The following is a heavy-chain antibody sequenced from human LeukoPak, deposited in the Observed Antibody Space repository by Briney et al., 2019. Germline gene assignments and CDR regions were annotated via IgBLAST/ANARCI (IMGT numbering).Heavy chain of an antibody. Sequence: GGSLRLSCAASGFTFSGSAMHWVRQASGKGLEWVGRIRSKANSYATAYAASVKGRFTISRDDSKNMAYLQMNSLKTEDTAVYYCTRQAAAAGTDYYYYMDVWGKGTTVTVSS. CDR1: GFTFSGSA. J-gene: IGHJ6*03. CDR2: IRSKANSYAT. D-gene: IGHD6-13*01. CDR3: TRQAAAAGTDYYYYMDV. V-gene: IGHV3-73*01.